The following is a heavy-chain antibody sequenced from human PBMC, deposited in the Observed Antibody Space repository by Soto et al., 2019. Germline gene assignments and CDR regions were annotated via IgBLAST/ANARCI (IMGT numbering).Heavy chain of an antibody. D-gene: IGHD2-8*02. CDR1: GFTVSNNY. V-gene: IGHV3-53*01. CDR2: IYSGGYT. Sequence: EVQLVESGGGLIQPGGSLRLSCAVSGFTVSNNYMSWVRQAPGKGLEGVSVIYSGGYTAYGDSVKGRFTISRDNSKNNLYLQMNTRGPENPAVFSRAAGGGGGGYWGQGTLVTVSS. J-gene: IGHJ4*02. CDR3: AAGGGGGGY.